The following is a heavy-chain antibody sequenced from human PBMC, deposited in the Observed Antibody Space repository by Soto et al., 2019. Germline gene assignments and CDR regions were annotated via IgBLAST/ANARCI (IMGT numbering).Heavy chain of an antibody. Sequence: QVQLQESGPGPVKPSETLSLTCSVSGDSLTSYYWTWVRQPPGKGLEWIGYIYYTGKPNYNPSLKSRVTISMDLSKNQFSLELRSLTAADTAVYYCARIILTGYYGLEPWGQGTLVIVSA. CDR1: GDSLTSYY. V-gene: IGHV4-59*01. CDR3: ARIILTGYYGLEP. D-gene: IGHD3-9*01. J-gene: IGHJ5*02. CDR2: IYYTGKP.